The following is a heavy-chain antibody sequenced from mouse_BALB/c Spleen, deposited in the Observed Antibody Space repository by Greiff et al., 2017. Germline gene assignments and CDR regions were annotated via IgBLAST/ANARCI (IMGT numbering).Heavy chain of an antibody. CDR3: ARVGLYAMDD. V-gene: IGHV14-1*02. CDR2: IDPENGNT. J-gene: IGHJ4*01. D-gene: IGHD1-1*02. CDR1: GFNIKDYY. Sequence: EVQLQQSGAELVRPGALVKLSCKASGFNIKDYYMHWVKQRPEQGLEWIGWIDPENGNTIYDPKFQGKASITADTSSNTAYLQLSSLTSEDTAVYYCARVGLYAMDDWGQGTSVTVSS.